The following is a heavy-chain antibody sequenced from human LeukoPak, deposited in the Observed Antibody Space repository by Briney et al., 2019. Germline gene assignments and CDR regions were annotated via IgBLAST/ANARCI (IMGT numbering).Heavy chain of an antibody. D-gene: IGHD2-15*01. CDR1: GGSISSYY. J-gene: IGHJ5*02. V-gene: IGHV4-4*07. CDR2: IYTSGST. CDR3: AREKGYCSGGGCYDDWFDP. Sequence: SETLSLTCTVSGGSISSYYWSWIRQPAGKGLEWIGRIYTSGSTNYNPSLKSRVTMSVDTSKNQFSLKLSSVTAADTAVYYCAREKGYCSGGGCYDDWFDPWGQGTLVTVSS.